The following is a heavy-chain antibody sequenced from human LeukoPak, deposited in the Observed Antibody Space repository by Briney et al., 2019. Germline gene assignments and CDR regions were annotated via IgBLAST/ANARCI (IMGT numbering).Heavy chain of an antibody. Sequence: QTGGSLRLSCAASGFTFSSYGMHWVRQTPGKGLEWVAVIWYGGSNKYYADSVKGRFTISRDNSKNTLYLQMNSLRAEDTAVYYCAKEYYDFWSGYPHFDYWGQGTLVTVSS. J-gene: IGHJ4*02. V-gene: IGHV3-30*02. CDR2: IWYGGSNK. CDR3: AKEYYDFWSGYPHFDY. D-gene: IGHD3-3*01. CDR1: GFTFSSYG.